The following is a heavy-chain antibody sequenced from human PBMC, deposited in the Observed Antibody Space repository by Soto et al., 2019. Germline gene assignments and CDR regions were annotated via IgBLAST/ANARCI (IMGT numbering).Heavy chain of an antibody. CDR2: LYSGGST. J-gene: IGHJ3*02. CDR1: GLTVSSNY. D-gene: IGHD3-10*01. V-gene: IGHV3-53*02. Sequence: EVQLVETGGGLIQPGGSLRLSCAASGLTVSSNYMNWVRQAPGKGLEWVSVLYSGGSTHYAGSVKGRFIISIDNSRNTLYLQMNSLRVEDTAVYYCARDRPGDEGDGFDIWRHGTMVTVSS. CDR3: ARDRPGDEGDGFDI.